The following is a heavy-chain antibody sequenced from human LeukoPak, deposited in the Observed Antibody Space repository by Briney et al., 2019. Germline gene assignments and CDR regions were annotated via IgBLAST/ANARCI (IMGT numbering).Heavy chain of an antibody. V-gene: IGHV3-74*01. CDR3: GTNRGYYLDEYYMDV. CDR2: INSDGSST. CDR1: GFTFSSYW. D-gene: IGHD3-22*01. Sequence: GGSLRLSCAASGFTFSSYWMHWVRQAPGKGLVWVSRINSDGSSTSYADSVKGRFTISRDNAKNTLYLQMNSLRAEDTAVYYCGTNRGYYLDEYYMDVWGKGTTVTVSS. J-gene: IGHJ6*03.